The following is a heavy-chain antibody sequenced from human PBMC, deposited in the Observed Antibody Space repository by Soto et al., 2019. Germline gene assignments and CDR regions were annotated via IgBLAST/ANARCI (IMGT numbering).Heavy chain of an antibody. CDR1: GGTFSSYT. D-gene: IGHD2-15*01. Sequence: ASVKVSCKASGGTFSSYTISWVRQAPGQGLEWMGRIIPILGIANYAQKFQGRVTITADKSTSTAYMELSSLRSEDTAVYYCARDSGGGIVVVVAATYAFDIWGQGTMVTVSS. CDR2: IIPILGIA. V-gene: IGHV1-69*04. CDR3: ARDSGGGIVVVVAATYAFDI. J-gene: IGHJ3*02.